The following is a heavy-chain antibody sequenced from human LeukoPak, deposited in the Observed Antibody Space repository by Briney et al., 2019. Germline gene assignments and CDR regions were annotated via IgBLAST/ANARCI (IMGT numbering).Heavy chain of an antibody. J-gene: IGHJ4*02. CDR3: AKSPGPYYYGSGSYAGVSDY. CDR1: GFTFSSYA. V-gene: IGHV3-23*01. Sequence: GGSLRLSCAASGFTFSSYAMSWVRQAPGKGLELVSAISGSGGSTYYADSVKGRFTISRDNSKNTLYLQMNSLRAEDTAVYYCAKSPGPYYYGSGSYAGVSDYWGQGTLVTVSS. D-gene: IGHD3-10*01. CDR2: ISGSGGST.